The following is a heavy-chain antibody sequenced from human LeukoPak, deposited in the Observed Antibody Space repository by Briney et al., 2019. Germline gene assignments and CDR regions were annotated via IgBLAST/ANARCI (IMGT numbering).Heavy chain of an antibody. J-gene: IGHJ4*02. CDR2: ISAYNGNT. Sequence: GASVKVSCKASGYTFTSCGISWVRQAPGQGLEWMGWISAYNGNTNYAQKLQGRVTMTKDTSTSTAYMELRSLRSDDTAVYYCARGHSGYDEYDYVWGSYRQHHFDYWGQGTLVTVSS. D-gene: IGHD3-16*02. CDR3: ARGHSGYDEYDYVWGSYRQHHFDY. V-gene: IGHV1-18*01. CDR1: GYTFTSCG.